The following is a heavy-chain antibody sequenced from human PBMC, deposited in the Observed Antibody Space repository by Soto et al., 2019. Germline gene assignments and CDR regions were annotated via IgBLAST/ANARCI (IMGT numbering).Heavy chain of an antibody. D-gene: IGHD4-17*01. V-gene: IGHV4-39*01. CDR2: IYYSENT. J-gene: IGHJ4*02. CDR3: ATHPPYGPLDH. CDR1: GGSVTSSPYH. Sequence: SETLSLTCSVSGGSVTSSPYHWGWIRQPPGRGLEWIGNIYYSENTYYNPSLKSRVTISVDTSKNQFSLRLTSVTAADTAVYYCATHPPYGPLDHWGQGTLVTVSS.